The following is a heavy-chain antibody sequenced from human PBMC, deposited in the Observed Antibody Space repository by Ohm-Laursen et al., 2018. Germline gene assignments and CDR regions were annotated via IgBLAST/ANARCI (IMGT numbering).Heavy chain of an antibody. V-gene: IGHV4-61*01. CDR1: SGSVSSDTYY. CDR2: IYYSGST. J-gene: IGHJ4*02. D-gene: IGHD2-8*01. CDR3: ARSGMLYTMGLDY. Sequence: PSETLSLTCTVSSGSVSSDTYYWNWIRQPPGKGLEWIGYIYYSGSTNYNPSLKSRVTLSVDTSKSQFSLRLSSVTAADTAVYYCARSGMLYTMGLDYWGQGTLVTVSS.